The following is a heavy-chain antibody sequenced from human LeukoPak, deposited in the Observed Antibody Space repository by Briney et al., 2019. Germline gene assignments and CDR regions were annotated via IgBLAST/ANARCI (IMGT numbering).Heavy chain of an antibody. CDR1: GGSFSGYY. J-gene: IGHJ4*02. CDR2: INHSGST. D-gene: IGHD4-17*01. Sequence: SETLSLTCAVYGGSFSGYYWSWIRQPPGKGLEWIGEINHSGSTNYNPSLKSRVTISADTSKNQFSLRLSSVTAADTAVCYCARGLKWDYVETRLWNYWGQGTLVTVSS. CDR3: ARGLKWDYVETRLWNY. V-gene: IGHV4-34*01.